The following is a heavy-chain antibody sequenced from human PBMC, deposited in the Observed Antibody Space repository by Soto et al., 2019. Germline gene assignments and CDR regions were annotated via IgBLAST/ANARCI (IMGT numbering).Heavy chain of an antibody. V-gene: IGHV4-39*02. CDR2: IFYSGGT. Sequence: SETLSLTCTVSGGSIISSSYYWGWIRQPPGKGLEWIGNIFYSGGTYYNPSLKSRVTLSVDTSKNQFSLKLSSVTAADTAVYYCVRDFTHRSGPILGMAVWGQGPTVT. D-gene: IGHD6-19*01. CDR1: GGSIISSSYY. J-gene: IGHJ6*02. CDR3: VRDFTHRSGPILGMAV.